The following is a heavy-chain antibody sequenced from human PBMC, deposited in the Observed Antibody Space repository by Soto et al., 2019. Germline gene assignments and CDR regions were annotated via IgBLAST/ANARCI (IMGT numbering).Heavy chain of an antibody. CDR1: GGSISSGGYS. Sequence: QLQLQESGSGLVKPSQTLSLTCAVPGGSISSGGYSWSWIRQPPGKGLEWIGYIYHSGSTYYNPSLKSRVTMSVDRSKNQFSLKLSSVTAADTAVYYCASTDYNDSSGYSYWGQGTLVTVSS. CDR3: ASTDYNDSSGYSY. J-gene: IGHJ4*02. D-gene: IGHD3-22*01. V-gene: IGHV4-30-2*01. CDR2: IYHSGST.